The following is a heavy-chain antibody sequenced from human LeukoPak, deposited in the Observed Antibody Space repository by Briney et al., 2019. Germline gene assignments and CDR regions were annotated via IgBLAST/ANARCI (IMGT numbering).Heavy chain of an antibody. D-gene: IGHD3-10*01. J-gene: IGHJ3*02. V-gene: IGHV3-15*01. CDR1: GFSVSRAW. CDR2: IKTKRDGGTI. CDR3: TRVQGGTYNTFDI. Sequence: PGRSLRLSCAASGFSVSRAWLSWVRQAQGKGLDWVGRIKTKRDGGTIDYAAPVKGRFTISGDESKDTVYLEMNELKTEDTAVYYCTRVQGGTYNTFDIWGQGTVVTVSS.